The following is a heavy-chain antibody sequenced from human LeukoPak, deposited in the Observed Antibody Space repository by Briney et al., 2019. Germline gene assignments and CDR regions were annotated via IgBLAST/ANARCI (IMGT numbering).Heavy chain of an antibody. Sequence: SETLSLTCTVSGGSISSYHWSWIRQPPGKGLEWIGYIYYSGSTNHNPSLKSRVTISVDTSKNQFSLKLSSVTAADTAVYYCARAYYYGSGSYAFDIWGQGAMVTVSS. J-gene: IGHJ3*02. CDR2: IYYSGST. V-gene: IGHV4-59*01. CDR3: ARAYYYGSGSYAFDI. CDR1: GGSISSYH. D-gene: IGHD3-10*01.